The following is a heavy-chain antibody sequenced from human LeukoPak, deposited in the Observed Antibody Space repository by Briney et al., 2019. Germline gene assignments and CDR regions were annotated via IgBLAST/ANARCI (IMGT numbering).Heavy chain of an antibody. CDR1: GFTFSSYG. CDR3: AKEGYSSSWSTDY. CDR2: ISYDGSKK. V-gene: IGHV3-30*18. D-gene: IGHD6-13*01. Sequence: PGGALRLSCAASGFTFSSYGMHWVRQAPGKGLEWVAVISYDGSKKYYADSVRGRFTIARDNSKNPLYLQMNSLRAEDTAVYYCAKEGYSSSWSTDYWGQGTLVTVSS. J-gene: IGHJ4*02.